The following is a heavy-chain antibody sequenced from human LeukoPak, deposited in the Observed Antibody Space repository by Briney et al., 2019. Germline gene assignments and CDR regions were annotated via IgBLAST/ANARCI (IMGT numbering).Heavy chain of an antibody. CDR1: GFTFDDYA. V-gene: IGHV3-23*01. D-gene: IGHD3-10*01. Sequence: GGSLRLSCAASGFTFDDYAMHWVRQAPGKGLEWVSAISGSGGSTYYADSVKGRFTISRDNSKNTLYLQMNSLRAEDTAVYYCAKSGDYPPYYYYYMDVWGKGTTVTISS. CDR3: AKSGDYPPYYYYYMDV. J-gene: IGHJ6*03. CDR2: ISGSGGST.